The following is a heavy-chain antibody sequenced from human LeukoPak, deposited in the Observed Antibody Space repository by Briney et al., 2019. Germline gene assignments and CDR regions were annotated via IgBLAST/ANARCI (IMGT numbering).Heavy chain of an antibody. Sequence: PSETLSLTCTVSGGSISSGGYYWSWIRQHPGKGLEWIGYIYYSGSTNYNPSLKSRVTISVDTSKNQFSLKLSSVTAADTAVYYCARESGYYGSGSYYKYYYYGMDVWGQGTTVTVSS. V-gene: IGHV4-61*08. J-gene: IGHJ6*02. D-gene: IGHD3-10*01. CDR2: IYYSGST. CDR1: GGSISSGGYY. CDR3: ARESGYYGSGSYYKYYYYGMDV.